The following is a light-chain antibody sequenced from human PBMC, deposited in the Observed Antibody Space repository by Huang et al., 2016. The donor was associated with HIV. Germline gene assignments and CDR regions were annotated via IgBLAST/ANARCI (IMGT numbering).Light chain of an antibody. Sequence: EIVMTQSPATLSLSPGERATLSCRASQSVSSNLAWYQHQPGQAPRLLIYGASTRASGIPARFSGSGSGTEFTLTISSLQSVDFAVYYCQQYHNWPPLTFGQGTKLEIK. CDR1: QSVSSN. CDR2: GAS. CDR3: QQYHNWPPLT. V-gene: IGKV3-15*01. J-gene: IGKJ2*01.